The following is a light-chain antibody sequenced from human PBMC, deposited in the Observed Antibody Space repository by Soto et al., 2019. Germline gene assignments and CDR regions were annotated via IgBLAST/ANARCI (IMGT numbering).Light chain of an antibody. J-gene: IGKJ2*01. Sequence: DVQMTQSPSALPAAVGDRITITCQASLEIDTSVNGYRHKPGKAPNLLIYTASNLETGVTSRFSGGGSGTYLTFASSSLQPEDVGTDYCQQNERIPYTFGQRTK. V-gene: IGKV1-33*01. CDR2: TAS. CDR1: LEIDTS. CDR3: QQNERIPYT.